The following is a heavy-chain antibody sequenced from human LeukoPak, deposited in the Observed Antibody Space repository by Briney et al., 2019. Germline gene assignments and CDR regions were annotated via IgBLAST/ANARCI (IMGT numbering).Heavy chain of an antibody. CDR2: ISSSSSTI. J-gene: IGHJ4*02. V-gene: IGHV3-48*01. CDR1: GFTFSSYS. CDR3: ARDRGYEPFDY. Sequence: PGGSLRLSCAASGFTFSSYSMNWVRQAPGKGLEWVSYISSSSSTIYYADPVKGRFTISRDDAKNSLYLQMNSLRAEDTAVYYCARDRGYEPFDYWGQGTLVTVSS. D-gene: IGHD5-12*01.